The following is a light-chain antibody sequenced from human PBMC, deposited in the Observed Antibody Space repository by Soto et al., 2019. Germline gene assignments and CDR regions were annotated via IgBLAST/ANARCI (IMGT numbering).Light chain of an antibody. Sequence: QMNQSPSSLSASKGDRVTITCRASQSISSWLAWYQQKPGKAPNLLIDDASTLESGVPSRFSGSGSGTEFTLTISSLQPDDFATYYCQQYNSYSGSWTFGQGTKVDIK. J-gene: IGKJ1*01. CDR1: QSISSW. CDR2: DAS. CDR3: QQYNSYSGSWT. V-gene: IGKV1-5*01.